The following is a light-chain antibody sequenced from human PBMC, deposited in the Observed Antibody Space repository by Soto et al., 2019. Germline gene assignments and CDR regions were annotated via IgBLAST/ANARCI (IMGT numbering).Light chain of an antibody. CDR2: GAS. CDR1: QSVSSGS. J-gene: IGKJ2*01. CDR3: QHYGASPKYT. Sequence: EIVLTQSPGTLSLSPGQRATLSCRASQSVSSGSLAWYQQRPGQAPRLLIYGASRRATGIPDRFSGSGSGTDFTLTISRLKPEDFAVYYCQHYGASPKYTFGQGTKLEIK. V-gene: IGKV3-20*01.